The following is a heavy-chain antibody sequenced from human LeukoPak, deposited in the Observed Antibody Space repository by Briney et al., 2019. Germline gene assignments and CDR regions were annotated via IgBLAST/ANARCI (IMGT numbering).Heavy chain of an antibody. Sequence: SETLSLTCTVSGYSISSGYYWGWIRQPPGKGLEWIGYIYYSGSTNYNPSLKSRVTISVDTSKNQFSLKLSSVTAADTAVYYCARDRSPYYYGSGPFDPWGQGTLVTVSS. V-gene: IGHV4-61*01. CDR1: GYSISSGYY. CDR3: ARDRSPYYYGSGPFDP. D-gene: IGHD3-10*01. J-gene: IGHJ5*02. CDR2: IYYSGST.